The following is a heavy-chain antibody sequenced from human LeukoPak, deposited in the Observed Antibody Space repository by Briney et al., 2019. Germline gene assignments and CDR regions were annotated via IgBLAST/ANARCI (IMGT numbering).Heavy chain of an antibody. V-gene: IGHV1-18*01. CDR3: ARVHIAAAGTLDP. CDR2: ISAYNGNT. Sequence: ASVKVSCKASGYTFTSYGISWVRQAPGQGLEWMGWISAYNGNTNYAQKLQGRVTMTRNTSISTAYMELSSLRSEDTAVYYCARVHIAAAGTLDPWGQGTLVTVSS. D-gene: IGHD6-13*01. J-gene: IGHJ5*02. CDR1: GYTFTSYG.